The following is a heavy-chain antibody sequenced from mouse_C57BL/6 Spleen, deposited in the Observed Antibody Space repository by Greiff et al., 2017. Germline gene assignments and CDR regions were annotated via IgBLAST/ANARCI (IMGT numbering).Heavy chain of an antibody. V-gene: IGHV1-80*01. J-gene: IGHJ2*01. CDR1: GYAFSSYW. CDR2: ISPGDGDT. D-gene: IGHD1-1*01. CDR3: ARNPLTTVVAPDFDY. Sequence: QVQLKQSGAELVKPGASVKISCKASGYAFSSYWLHWVKQRPGKGLEWIGQISPGDGDTNYNGKFKGKATLTADKSSSTAYLQLSSLASEDSAVYFCARNPLTTVVAPDFDYWGQGTTLTVSS.